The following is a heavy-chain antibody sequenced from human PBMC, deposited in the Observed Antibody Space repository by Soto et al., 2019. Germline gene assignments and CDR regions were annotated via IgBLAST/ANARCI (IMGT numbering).Heavy chain of an antibody. CDR3: AKARTIFGVPGG. CDR2: ISYDGSNK. CDR1: GFTFSSYG. J-gene: IGHJ4*02. V-gene: IGHV3-30*18. Sequence: PGGSLRLSCAASGFTFSSYGMRWVRQAPGKGLEWVAVISYDGSNKYYADSVKGRFTISRDNSKNTLYLQMNSLRAEDTAVYYCAKARTIFGVPGGWGQGTLVTVS. D-gene: IGHD3-3*01.